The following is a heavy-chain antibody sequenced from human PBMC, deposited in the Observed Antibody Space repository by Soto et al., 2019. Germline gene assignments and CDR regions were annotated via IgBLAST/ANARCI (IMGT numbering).Heavy chain of an antibody. Sequence: QVQLVESGGGVVQPGRSLRLSCAASGFTFSSYGMHWVRQAPGKGLEWVAVISYDGSNKYYADSVKGRFTISRDNSKNALYLQMNSLRAEDTAVYYCAKDRPIGSRLDYYGMGVWGQGTTVTVS. J-gene: IGHJ6*02. V-gene: IGHV3-30*18. CDR2: ISYDGSNK. D-gene: IGHD1-26*01. CDR3: AKDRPIGSRLDYYGMGV. CDR1: GFTFSSYG.